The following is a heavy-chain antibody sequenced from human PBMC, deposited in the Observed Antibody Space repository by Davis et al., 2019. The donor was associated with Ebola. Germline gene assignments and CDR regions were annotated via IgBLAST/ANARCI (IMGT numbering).Heavy chain of an antibody. J-gene: IGHJ4*02. CDR2: INQDGGEK. Sequence: GESLKISCEVSGFTFSGYWMSWVRQAPGKGLEWVANINQDGGEKQYVDSVKGRFTISRDHAKNSLYLQMNSLRAEDTAVYYCARVVTMIVVTWGQGTLVTVSS. CDR1: GFTFSGYW. V-gene: IGHV3-7*01. CDR3: ARVVTMIVVT. D-gene: IGHD3-22*01.